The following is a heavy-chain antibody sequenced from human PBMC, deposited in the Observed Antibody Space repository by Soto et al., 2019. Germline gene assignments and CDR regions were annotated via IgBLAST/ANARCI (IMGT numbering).Heavy chain of an antibody. Sequence: PGGSLRLSCAASGFTFSNAWMSWVRQAPGKGLEWVSYISSSSSTIYYEDSVKGRFTISRDNAKNSLYLQMNSLRDEDTAVYYCARDLQWEQPGQDAFEIWGQGTMVTVSS. J-gene: IGHJ3*02. V-gene: IGHV3-48*02. D-gene: IGHD1-26*01. CDR3: ARDLQWEQPGQDAFEI. CDR1: GFTFSNAW. CDR2: ISSSSSTI.